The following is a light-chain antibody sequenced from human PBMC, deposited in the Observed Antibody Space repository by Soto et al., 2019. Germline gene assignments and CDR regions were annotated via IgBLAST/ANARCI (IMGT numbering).Light chain of an antibody. J-gene: IGKJ4*01. Sequence: DIEMTQSPSSLSASVGDRVTINCRASQNIITYLNWYQQKPGQAPKFLIYEESTLHSGVPSRFSGRKSGTQFTLTIDSLQPEDFATYYCQQVKTYPRTFGGGTKVDIK. V-gene: IGKV1-9*01. CDR2: EES. CDR3: QQVKTYPRT. CDR1: QNIITY.